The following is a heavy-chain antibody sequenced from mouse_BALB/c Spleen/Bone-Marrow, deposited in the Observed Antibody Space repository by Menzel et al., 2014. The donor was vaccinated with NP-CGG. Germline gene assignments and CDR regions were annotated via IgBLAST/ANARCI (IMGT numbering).Heavy chain of an antibody. J-gene: IGHJ1*01. V-gene: IGHV14-3*02. CDR3: ASYRYAWYFDV. Sequence: VQLQQSGAELVKPGASVKLSCTASGFNIKDTYMHWVKQRPEQGLEWIGRIDPANGNTKYDPKFQGKATITADTPSNTAYLQLSSLTSEDTAVYYCASYRYAWYFDVWGAGTTVTVSS. CDR1: GFNIKDTY. D-gene: IGHD2-14*01. CDR2: IDPANGNT.